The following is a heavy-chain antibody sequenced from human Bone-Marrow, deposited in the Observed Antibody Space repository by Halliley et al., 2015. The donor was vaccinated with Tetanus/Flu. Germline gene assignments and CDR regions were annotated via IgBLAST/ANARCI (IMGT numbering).Heavy chain of an antibody. D-gene: IGHD4-17*01. V-gene: IGHV3-48*03. J-gene: IGHJ6*02. Sequence: SSSGSTTFYADSVKGRFSISRDNSKKLLFLQMNSRRVEDTAVYYCARVQRYGDQEYHHYYGMDVWGQGTSVTVS. CDR3: ARVQRYGDQEYHHYYGMDV. CDR2: SSSGSTT.